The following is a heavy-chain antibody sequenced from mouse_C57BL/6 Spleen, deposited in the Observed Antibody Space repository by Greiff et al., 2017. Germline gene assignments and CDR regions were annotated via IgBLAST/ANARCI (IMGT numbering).Heavy chain of an antibody. CDR1: GYTFTSYW. J-gene: IGHJ1*03. CDR2: IYPGSGST. Sequence: QVQLQQPGAELVKPGASVKMSCKASGYTFTSYWITWVKPRPGQGLEWIGDIYPGSGSTNYNEKFKSKATMTVDTSSSTAYMQLSSLTSEDSAVYYCARWGDYGSRGWYFEVWGTKPTVTVSA. D-gene: IGHD1-1*01. CDR3: ARWGDYGSRGWYFEV. V-gene: IGHV1-55*01.